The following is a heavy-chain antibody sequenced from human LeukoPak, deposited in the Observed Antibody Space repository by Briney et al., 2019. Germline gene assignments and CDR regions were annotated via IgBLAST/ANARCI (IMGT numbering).Heavy chain of an antibody. CDR2: IYYSGST. Sequence: SETLSPTCTVSGGSISSYYWSWIRQPPGKGLEWIGYIYYSGSTNYNPSLKSRVTISVDTSKNQFSLKLSSVTAADTAVYYCARVVVEMATMNPLFDYWGQGTLVTVSS. J-gene: IGHJ4*02. CDR1: GGSISSYY. CDR3: ARVVVEMATMNPLFDY. D-gene: IGHD5-24*01. V-gene: IGHV4-59*01.